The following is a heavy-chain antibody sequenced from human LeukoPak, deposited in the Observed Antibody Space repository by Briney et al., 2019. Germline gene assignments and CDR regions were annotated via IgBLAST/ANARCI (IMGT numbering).Heavy chain of an antibody. CDR1: GGSFSGYY. Sequence: SETLSLTCAVYGGSFSGYYWSWIRQPPGKGLEWIGEINHSGSTNYNPSLKSRVTISVDTSKNQFSLKLSSVTAADTAVYYCARAWYYYDSSGYDPFDYWGQGTLVTVSS. CDR3: ARAWYYYDSSGYDPFDY. CDR2: INHSGST. V-gene: IGHV4-34*01. J-gene: IGHJ4*02. D-gene: IGHD3-22*01.